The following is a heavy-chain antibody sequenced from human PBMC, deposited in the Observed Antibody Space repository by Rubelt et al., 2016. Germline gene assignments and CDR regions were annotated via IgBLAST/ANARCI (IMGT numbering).Heavy chain of an antibody. CDR1: GDTFTGYY. CDR2: INPKTGGT. D-gene: IGHD6-6*01. Sequence: GTEVKKPGASVKVSCKASGDTFTGYYMHWVRQAPGQGLDWMGRINPKTGGTQYAQKFQGRVTMTRDTSISTGYMELSTLRSDDTAVYDCAREDSSSRVGWFDPWGQGTLVTVSS. V-gene: IGHV1-2*06. CDR3: AREDSSSRVGWFDP. J-gene: IGHJ5*02.